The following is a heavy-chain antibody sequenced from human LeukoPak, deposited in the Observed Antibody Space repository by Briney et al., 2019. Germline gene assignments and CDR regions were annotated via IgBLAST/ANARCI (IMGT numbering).Heavy chain of an antibody. CDR1: GFTFDDYA. J-gene: IGHJ4*02. V-gene: IGHV3-9*01. CDR3: AKGLGGVIVKDFDY. Sequence: GGSLRLSCAASGFTFDDYAMHWVRQAPGKGLEWVSGISWNSGSIGYADSVKGRFTISRDNAKNSLYLQMNSLRAEGTALYYCAKGLGGVIVKDFDYWGQGTLVTVSS. D-gene: IGHD3-16*02. CDR2: ISWNSGSI.